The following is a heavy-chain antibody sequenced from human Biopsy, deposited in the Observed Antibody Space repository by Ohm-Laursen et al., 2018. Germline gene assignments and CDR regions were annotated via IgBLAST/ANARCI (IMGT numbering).Heavy chain of an antibody. CDR1: GFTFSSYA. V-gene: IGHV3-21*06. CDR2: SGSSSSDV. CDR3: VRLLRPKGELDY. Sequence: SLRLSCSASGFTFSSYAMNWVRQAPGEGLEWVSSSGSSSSDVYYAASVKGRFTSSRDNARNSLYLQMDSLRVEDTAVYYCVRLLRPKGELDYWGQGTLVTVSS. J-gene: IGHJ4*02. D-gene: IGHD6-25*01.